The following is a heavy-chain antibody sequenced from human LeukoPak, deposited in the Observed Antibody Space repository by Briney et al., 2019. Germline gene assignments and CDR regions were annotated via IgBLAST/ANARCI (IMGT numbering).Heavy chain of an antibody. CDR2: IIPSGGST. J-gene: IGHJ4*02. Sequence: ASLKDSCMSSVYTFTGFNMYSGGPALGQGLERMGIIIPSGGSTSYAQKLRGRVTLTRDTSTITAYMELRSLRSDDTAMYHCARDWMDTVTYFDYWGQGTLLTVSS. V-gene: IGHV1-46*04. D-gene: IGHD4-17*01. CDR1: VYTFTGFN. CDR3: ARDWMDTVTYFDY.